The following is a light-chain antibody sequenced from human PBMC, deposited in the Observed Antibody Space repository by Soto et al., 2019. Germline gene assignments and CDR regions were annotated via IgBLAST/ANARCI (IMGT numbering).Light chain of an antibody. CDR2: EAT. CDR1: SNDVGRYNL. J-gene: IGLJ3*02. Sequence: QSVLTQPASVSGSPEQSITIYCTGTSNDVGRYNLVSWYQQHPGKAPKVMIYEATKRPSGVSNRFSGSKSGNTASLTISGLQAEDEADYYCCAYAGSGTVVFGGGTKLTVL. CDR3: CAYAGSGTVV. V-gene: IGLV2-23*01.